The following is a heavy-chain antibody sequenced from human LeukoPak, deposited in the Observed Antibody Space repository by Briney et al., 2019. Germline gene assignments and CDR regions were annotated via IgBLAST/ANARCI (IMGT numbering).Heavy chain of an antibody. CDR1: GFTFSSHG. J-gene: IGHJ4*02. CDR3: AKDRRLGIWFGELLDY. D-gene: IGHD3-10*01. CDR2: IRYDGSNK. Sequence: GGSLRLSCAASGFTFSSHGMHWVRQAPGKGLEWVAFIRYDGSNKYYADSVKGRFTISRDNSKNTLYLQMNSLRAEDTAVYYCAKDRRLGIWFGELLDYWGQGTLVTVSS. V-gene: IGHV3-30*02.